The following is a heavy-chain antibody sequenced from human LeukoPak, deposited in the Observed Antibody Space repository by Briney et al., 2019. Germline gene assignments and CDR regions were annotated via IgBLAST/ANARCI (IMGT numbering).Heavy chain of an antibody. Sequence: TGGSLTLSCSASGSTFSSYSMRWVRQAPGKGLEYVSSIRGNGGSTYYAAPVKGRITICRDNSKNTLYLQMSSLRPEDTAVYYCVEVWDTTVTLDAFDSWGQGRMVTDCS. V-gene: IGHV3-64D*06. J-gene: IGHJ3*02. CDR1: GSTFSSYS. CDR2: IRGNGGST. D-gene: IGHD4-17*01. CDR3: VEVWDTTVTLDAFDS.